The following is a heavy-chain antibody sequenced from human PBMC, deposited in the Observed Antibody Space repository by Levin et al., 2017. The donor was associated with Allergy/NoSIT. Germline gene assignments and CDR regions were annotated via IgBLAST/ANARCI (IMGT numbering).Heavy chain of an antibody. CDR2: ISGSGDSI. CDR3: ARGRGSWDY. Sequence: LSLTCAASGFTFSDYFMSWIRQAPGKGLEWVSYISGSGDSIYYADSVKGRFTFSRDNADNSLYLQMNSLRAADTAVYYCARGRGSWDYWGQGTLVTVSS. V-gene: IGHV3-11*01. J-gene: IGHJ4*02. CDR1: GFTFSDYF. D-gene: IGHD6-13*01.